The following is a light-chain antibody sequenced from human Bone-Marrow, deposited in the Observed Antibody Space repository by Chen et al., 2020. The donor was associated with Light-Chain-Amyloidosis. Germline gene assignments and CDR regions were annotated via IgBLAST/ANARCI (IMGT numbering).Light chain of an antibody. CDR3: NSYTTSSSPVV. J-gene: IGLJ2*01. V-gene: IGLV2-14*01. CDR1: NSDVGGYNY. CDR2: DVS. Sequence: QSALTQPASVSGSPGQSITISCTGTNSDVGGYNYVSCYQQHPGKAPKLIIYDVSHRPSGISNRFSGSESGNTASLTVSGLQAEDEADYYCNSYTTSSSPVVFGGGTKPTVL.